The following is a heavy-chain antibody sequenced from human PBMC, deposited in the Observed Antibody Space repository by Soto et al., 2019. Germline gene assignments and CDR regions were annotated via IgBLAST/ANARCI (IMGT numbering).Heavy chain of an antibody. CDR2: INAGNGNT. D-gene: IGHD6-19*01. CDR3: ARDSSGSPTDP. Sequence: QVQLVQSGAEVKKPGASVKVSCKASGYTFTSYAMHWVRQAPGQRLEWMGWINAGNGNTKYSQKFQGRVTVTRDTSASTAYMELSSLRSEDTAVYYCARDSSGSPTDPWGQGTLVTVSS. CDR1: GYTFTSYA. J-gene: IGHJ5*02. V-gene: IGHV1-3*01.